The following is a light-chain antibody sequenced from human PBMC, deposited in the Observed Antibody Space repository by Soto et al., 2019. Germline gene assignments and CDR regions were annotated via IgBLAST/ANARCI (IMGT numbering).Light chain of an antibody. V-gene: IGLV2-14*03. CDR2: DVT. Sequence: SVLTQPASVSGSPGQSITISCTGTSSDIGGYNYVSWYRQHPGNAPKLLIYDVTHRPAGVSSRFSGSKSGSTASLTISGLQAEDEADYFCTSYTGTTTLYVFGTGTKVTVL. CDR1: SSDIGGYNY. J-gene: IGLJ1*01. CDR3: TSYTGTTTLYV.